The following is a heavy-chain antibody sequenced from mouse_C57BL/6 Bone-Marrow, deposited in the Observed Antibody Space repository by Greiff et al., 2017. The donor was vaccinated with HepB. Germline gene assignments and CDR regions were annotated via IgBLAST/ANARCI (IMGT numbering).Heavy chain of an antibody. CDR2: INPSSGYT. V-gene: IGHV1-7*01. Sequence: VKVVESGAELAKPGASVKLSCKASGYTFTSYWMHWVKQRPGQGLEWIGYINPSSGYTKYNQKFKDKATLTADKSSSTAYMQLSSLTYEDSAVYYCARSYYGNHLLLYYFDYWGQGTTLTVSS. CDR3: ARSYYGNHLLLYYFDY. J-gene: IGHJ2*01. D-gene: IGHD2-1*01. CDR1: GYTFTSYW.